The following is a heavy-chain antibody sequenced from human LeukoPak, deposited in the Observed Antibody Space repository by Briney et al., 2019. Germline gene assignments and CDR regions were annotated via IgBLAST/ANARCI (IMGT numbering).Heavy chain of an antibody. CDR1: GYTFTGYY. CDR3: ASKGGYDSSGYLCDY. J-gene: IGHJ4*02. D-gene: IGHD3-22*01. V-gene: IGHV1-2*02. CDR2: INPNSGGT. Sequence: GASVKVSFKPSGYTFTGYYMHWVRQAPGQGREGMGWINPNSGGTNYAQKFQGRVTITRDTSISTAYRELSRLRSDDTAVYYCASKGGYDSSGYLCDYWGQGTLVTVSS.